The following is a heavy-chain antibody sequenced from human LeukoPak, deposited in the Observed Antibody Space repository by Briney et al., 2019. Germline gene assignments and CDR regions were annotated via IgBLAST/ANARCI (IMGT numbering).Heavy chain of an antibody. CDR3: AKDDYYDTSGYRD. V-gene: IGHV3-23*01. CDR2: ISGSGGST. D-gene: IGHD3-22*01. J-gene: IGHJ4*02. Sequence: GGSLRLSCAASGFTFSSYAMSWVRQAPGKGLEWVSAISGSGGSTYYGDSVKGRFTISRDNSKNTLYLQMNSLRAEDTAVYYCAKDDYYDTSGYRDWGQGTLVTVSS. CDR1: GFTFSSYA.